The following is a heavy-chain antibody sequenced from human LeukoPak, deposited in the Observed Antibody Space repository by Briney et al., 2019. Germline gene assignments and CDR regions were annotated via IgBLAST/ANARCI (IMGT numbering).Heavy chain of an antibody. Sequence: GGSLRLSCAASGFTFSSYSMNWVRQAPGKGLEWVSYISSSSSTIYYADSVKGRFTISRDNAKNSLYLQMNSLRAEDTAVYYCARSLRSYSSKPGADYWGQGTLVTVSS. J-gene: IGHJ4*02. V-gene: IGHV3-48*01. D-gene: IGHD4-11*01. CDR2: ISSSSSTI. CDR3: ARSLRSYSSKPGADY. CDR1: GFTFSSYS.